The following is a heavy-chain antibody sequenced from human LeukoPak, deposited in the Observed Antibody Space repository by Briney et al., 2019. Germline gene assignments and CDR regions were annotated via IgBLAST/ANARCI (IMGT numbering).Heavy chain of an antibody. CDR1: GGSISSSSYY. V-gene: IGHV4-39*01. CDR2: IYYSGST. Sequence: SETLSLTCTVSGGSISSSSYYWGWIRQPPGKGLEWIGSIYYSGSTYYNPSLKSRVTISVDTSKNQFSLKLSSVTAADTAVYYYARQREYYYYMDVWGKGTTVTVSS. J-gene: IGHJ6*03. D-gene: IGHD1-26*01. CDR3: ARQREYYYYMDV.